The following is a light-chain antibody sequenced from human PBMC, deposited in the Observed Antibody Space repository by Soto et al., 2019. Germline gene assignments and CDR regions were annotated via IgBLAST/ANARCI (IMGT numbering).Light chain of an antibody. CDR3: QQRSNWLIS. Sequence: DIQMTQSPSSLSASVGDRVSITCRASQGIRNYLAWYQQKPGKVPKLLIHGASTLQSGVPSRFSGSGSGTDFILTISGLEPEDFAVYCCQQRSNWLISFGPGTKVDIK. J-gene: IGKJ3*01. V-gene: IGKV1-27*01. CDR2: GAS. CDR1: QGIRNY.